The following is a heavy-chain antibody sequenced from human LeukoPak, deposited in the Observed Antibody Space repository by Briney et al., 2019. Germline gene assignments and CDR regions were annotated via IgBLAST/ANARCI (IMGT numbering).Heavy chain of an antibody. J-gene: IGHJ4*02. D-gene: IGHD2-2*03. CDR2: IGTAGDT. V-gene: IGHV3-13*01. CDR3: ARVDIVVVPATPDY. Sequence: GGSLRLSCAASGFTFSSYDMHWVRQATGKGLEWVSAIGTAGDTYYPGSVKGRFTISRENAKNSLYLQMNSLRAGDTAVYYCARVDIVVVPATPDYWGQGTLVTVSS. CDR1: GFTFSSYD.